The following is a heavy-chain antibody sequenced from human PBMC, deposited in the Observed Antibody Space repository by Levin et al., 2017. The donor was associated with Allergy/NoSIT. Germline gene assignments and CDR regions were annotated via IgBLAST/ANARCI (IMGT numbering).Heavy chain of an antibody. J-gene: IGHJ4*02. D-gene: IGHD4-17*01. CDR2: INHSGST. Sequence: SQTLSLTCAVYGGSFSGYYWSWIRQPPGKGLEWIGEINHSGSTNYNPSLKSRVTISVDTSKNQFSLKLSSVTAADTAVYYCASTTTVTTANDYWGQGTLVTVSS. CDR3: ASTTTVTTANDY. V-gene: IGHV4-34*01. CDR1: GGSFSGYY.